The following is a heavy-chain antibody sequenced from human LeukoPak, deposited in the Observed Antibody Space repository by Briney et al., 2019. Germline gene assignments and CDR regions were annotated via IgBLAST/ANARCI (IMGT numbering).Heavy chain of an antibody. CDR3: ARYDSSSWGTRDAFDI. CDR1: GYSFTSYW. J-gene: IGHJ3*02. Sequence: GESLKISCKGSGYSFTSYWIGWVRQMPGKGLEWMGIIYPGDSDTRYSLSFQGQVTISADKSISTAYLQWSSLKASDTAMYYCARYDSSSWGTRDAFDIWGQGTMVTVSS. D-gene: IGHD6-13*01. V-gene: IGHV5-51*01. CDR2: IYPGDSDT.